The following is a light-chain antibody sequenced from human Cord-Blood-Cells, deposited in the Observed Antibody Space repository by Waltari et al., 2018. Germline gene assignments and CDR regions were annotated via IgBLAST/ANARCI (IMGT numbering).Light chain of an antibody. CDR2: DVS. J-gene: IGLJ3*02. CDR1: SSDVGGHNY. V-gene: IGLV2-14*03. CDR3: SSYTSSSTWV. Sequence: QSALTQPASVSGSPGQSITLSCTGTSSDVGGHNYVSWYQQHPGKAPKLMIYDVSNRPSGVSTRFSGSKSGNTASLTISGLQAEDEADYYCSSYTSSSTWVFGGGTKLTVL.